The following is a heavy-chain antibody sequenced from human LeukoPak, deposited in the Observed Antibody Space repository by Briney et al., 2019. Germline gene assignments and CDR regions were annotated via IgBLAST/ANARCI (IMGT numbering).Heavy chain of an antibody. V-gene: IGHV1-24*01. CDR1: GYTLTELS. CDR2: FNPEDGET. CDR3: ATEGCSSTSCYGGFDY. J-gene: IGHJ4*02. Sequence: ASVTVSCKLSGYTLTELSMHWVRQAPGKGLEWMGGFNPEDGETIYAQKFQGRVTMTEDTSTDTAYMELSSLRSEDTAVYYCATEGCSSTSCYGGFDYWGQGTRVTGSS. D-gene: IGHD2-2*01.